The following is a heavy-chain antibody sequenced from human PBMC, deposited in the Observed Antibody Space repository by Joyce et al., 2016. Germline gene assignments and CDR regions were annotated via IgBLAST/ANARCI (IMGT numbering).Heavy chain of an antibody. V-gene: IGHV3-30*03. D-gene: IGHD6-13*01. Sequence: QVQLVESGGGVVQPGRSLRLSCAASGFTFSNYGMQWVRQAPGKGLEWVAVRSYDGSNKYYVDSVKGRFTISRDNSKNTLYLQMNSLRPEDTAVYYCARALGWDSNSCHDYWGQGTLVTVSS. CDR2: RSYDGSNK. CDR1: GFTFSNYG. J-gene: IGHJ4*02. CDR3: ARALGWDSNSCHDY.